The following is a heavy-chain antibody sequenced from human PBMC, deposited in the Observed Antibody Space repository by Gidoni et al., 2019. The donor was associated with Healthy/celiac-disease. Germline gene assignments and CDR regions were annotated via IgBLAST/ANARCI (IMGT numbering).Heavy chain of an antibody. CDR2: ISSSISTI. CDR1: GFTFSSYS. CDR3: ARDINPRYDSSLYFDL. D-gene: IGHD3-22*01. V-gene: IGHV3-48*01. Sequence: EVQLVESGGGLVQPGGSLRLSCAASGFTFSSYSMNWVRQAPGKGLEWVSYISSSISTIYYADSVKGRFTISRDNAKNSLYLQMNSLRAEDTAVYYCARDINPRYDSSLYFDLWGRGTLVTVSS. J-gene: IGHJ2*01.